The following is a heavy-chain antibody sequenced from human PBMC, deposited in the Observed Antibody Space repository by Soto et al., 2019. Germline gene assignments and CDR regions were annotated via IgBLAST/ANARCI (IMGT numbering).Heavy chain of an antibody. CDR3: ASRGYCIGGSCSTGTGGFDP. Sequence: QVQLVQSGAEVKKPGSSVKVSCKASGGTFSSYAISWVRQAPGQGLEWRGGIIPIFGTANYAQKFQGRVTITADKPTSTAYMELSSLRAEDTAVYYCASRGYCIGGSCSTGTGGFDPWGQGTLVTVSS. V-gene: IGHV1-69*06. CDR2: IIPIFGTA. D-gene: IGHD2-15*01. CDR1: GGTFSSYA. J-gene: IGHJ5*02.